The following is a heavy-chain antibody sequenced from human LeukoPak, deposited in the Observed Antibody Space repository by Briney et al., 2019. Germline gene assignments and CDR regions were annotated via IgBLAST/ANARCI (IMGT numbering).Heavy chain of an antibody. CDR3: ARDQVGPED. CDR1: GFTFSGFW. J-gene: IGHJ4*02. D-gene: IGHD1-26*01. CDR2: INQDGTER. Sequence: GGSLRLSCAVSGFTFSGFWMSWVRQAPGKGLEWVANINQDGTERYYVDSVKGRFTISRDNAKSSLYLQMNSLRVEGTAVYYCARDQVGPEDWGQGTLVTVSS. V-gene: IGHV3-7*01.